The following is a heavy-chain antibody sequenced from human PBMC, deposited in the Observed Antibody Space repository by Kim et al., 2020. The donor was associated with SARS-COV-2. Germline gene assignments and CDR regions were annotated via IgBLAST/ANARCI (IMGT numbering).Heavy chain of an antibody. CDR3: ARDFQGLSS. Sequence: TTESATSVKGRFIISRDDRKNSLYLQMNSLKAEDTAMYYCARDFQGLSSWGQGTMVTVSS. V-gene: IGHV3-72*01. CDR2: TT. J-gene: IGHJ3*01. D-gene: IGHD6-19*01.